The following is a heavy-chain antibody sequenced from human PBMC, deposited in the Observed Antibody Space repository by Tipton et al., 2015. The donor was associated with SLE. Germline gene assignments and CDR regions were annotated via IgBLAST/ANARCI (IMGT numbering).Heavy chain of an antibody. CDR2: IYYTGTT. CDR3: AMSSGRYWGAFDY. J-gene: IGHJ4*02. V-gene: IGHV4-59*01. Sequence: TLSLTCTVSGDSISPYYWNWIRQSPGKGLEWLGNIYYTGTTHYNPSLKTRLSLSLDTSKNQLSLKLSSVTAADMAVYYCAMSSGRYWGAFDYWGQGTLVTVSS. CDR1: GDSISPYY. D-gene: IGHD1-26*01.